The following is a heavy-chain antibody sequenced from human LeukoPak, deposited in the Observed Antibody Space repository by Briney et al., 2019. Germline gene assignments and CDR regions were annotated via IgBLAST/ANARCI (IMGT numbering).Heavy chain of an antibody. V-gene: IGHV3-30*18. CDR1: GFTFSSYG. CDR3: AKLTVSSGSYYNALDY. D-gene: IGHD3-10*01. CDR2: ISYDGSNK. Sequence: GRSLRLSCAASGFTFSSYGMHWVRQAPGKGLEWVAVISYDGSNKYYADSVKGRFTISRDNSKNTLYLQMNSLRAEDTAVYYCAKLTVSSGSYYNALDYWGQGTLVTVSS. J-gene: IGHJ4*02.